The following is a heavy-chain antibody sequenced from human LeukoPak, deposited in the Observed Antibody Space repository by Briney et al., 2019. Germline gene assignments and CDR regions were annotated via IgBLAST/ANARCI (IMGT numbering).Heavy chain of an antibody. J-gene: IGHJ4*02. Sequence: GRSLRLSCAGSGFMFDDYAMHWVRQAPGKGLEWVSGISWNSGSIGYADSVKGRFTISRDNAKNSLYLQMNSLRAEDTALYYCAKDMDTLVPGVIFNWGQGTLVTVSS. D-gene: IGHD3-10*01. CDR3: AKDMDTLVPGVIFN. V-gene: IGHV3-9*01. CDR1: GFMFDDYA. CDR2: ISWNSGSI.